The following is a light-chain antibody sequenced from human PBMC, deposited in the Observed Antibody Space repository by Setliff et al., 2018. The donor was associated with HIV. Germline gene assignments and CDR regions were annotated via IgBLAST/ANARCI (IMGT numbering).Light chain of an antibody. V-gene: IGLV2-18*02. CDR1: SSDVGSYNR. J-gene: IGLJ1*01. Sequence: QSALTQPPSVSGSPGQSVTISCIGTSSDVGSYNRVSWYQQSPCTAPKLMIYEVSYRPSEVPDRFSASKSGNTASLTISGLQAEDEADYYCSSYTTSNTYVFGTGTKVTVL. CDR2: EVS. CDR3: SSYTTSNTYV.